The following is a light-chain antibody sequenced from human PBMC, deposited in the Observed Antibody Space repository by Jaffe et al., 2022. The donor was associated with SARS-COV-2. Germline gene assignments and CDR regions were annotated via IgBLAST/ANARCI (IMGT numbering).Light chain of an antibody. J-gene: IGKJ2*01. CDR2: DAS. Sequence: DIQMTQSPSSLSASVGDRVTITCQASQDINNYLNWYQQMPGKAPKLLIYDASNLEAGVPSRFSGGRSGTDFIFTISSLQPEDVATYYCQQSNDLPYTFAQGTRLEIK. CDR1: QDINNY. CDR3: QQSNDLPYT. V-gene: IGKV1-33*01.